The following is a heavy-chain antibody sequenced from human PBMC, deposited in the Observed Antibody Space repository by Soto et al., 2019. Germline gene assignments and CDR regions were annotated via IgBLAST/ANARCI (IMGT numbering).Heavy chain of an antibody. CDR3: ARDNWYYDISLYGMNV. Sequence: ELQLVESGGGLVQPGGSLRLACTASGFIITGNYMTWVRQAPGKGLEWVSHIYSDGHTYYADSVKGRFTSSRDDSKNTVYLQMNSLRAEDTAVYYCARDNWYYDISLYGMNVWGQGTTVTVSS. V-gene: IGHV3-66*01. CDR2: IYSDGHT. CDR1: GFIITGNY. J-gene: IGHJ6*02. D-gene: IGHD3-9*01.